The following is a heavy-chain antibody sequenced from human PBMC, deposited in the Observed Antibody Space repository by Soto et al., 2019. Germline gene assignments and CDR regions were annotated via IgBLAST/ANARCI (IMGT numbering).Heavy chain of an antibody. J-gene: IGHJ6*02. Sequence: PSETLSLTCTVSGGSISSGGYYWSWIRQHPGKGLEWIGYIYYSGSTYYNPSLKSQVTKSVDTSKNQFSLKLSSVTAADTAVYYCAKDGYGGRFGMDVWGQGTTVTVSS. CDR2: IYYSGST. V-gene: IGHV4-31*01. CDR3: AKDGYGGRFGMDV. CDR1: GGSISSGGYY. D-gene: IGHD3-22*01.